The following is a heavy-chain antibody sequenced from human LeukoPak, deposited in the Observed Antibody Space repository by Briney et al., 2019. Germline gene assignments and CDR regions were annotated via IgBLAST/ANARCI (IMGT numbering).Heavy chain of an antibody. Sequence: SETLSLTCAVSGGSISSGGYYWSWIRQPPGKGLEWIGEINHSGSTNYNPSLKSRVTISVDTSKNQFSLKLSSVTAADTAVYYCARHSGYYDYVWGSYRLHNWFDPWGQGTLVTVSS. J-gene: IGHJ5*02. V-gene: IGHV4-34*01. CDR1: GGSISSGGYY. CDR2: INHSGST. CDR3: ARHSGYYDYVWGSYRLHNWFDP. D-gene: IGHD3-16*02.